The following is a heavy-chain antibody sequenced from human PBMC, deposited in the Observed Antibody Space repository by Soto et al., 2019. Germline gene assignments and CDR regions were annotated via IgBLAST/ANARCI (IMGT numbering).Heavy chain of an antibody. CDR2: ISSSSGYI. J-gene: IGHJ4*02. V-gene: IGHV3-21*01. D-gene: IGHD3-22*01. Sequence: GGSLRLSCAASGFPFSRCSMNWVRQAPGKGLEWVSSISSSSGYIYYADSLKGRFTISRDNAKNSLYLQMNSLRAEDTAVYYCVAYSYDSSGHPFDYWGLGTLVTVSS. CDR1: GFPFSRCS. CDR3: VAYSYDSSGHPFDY.